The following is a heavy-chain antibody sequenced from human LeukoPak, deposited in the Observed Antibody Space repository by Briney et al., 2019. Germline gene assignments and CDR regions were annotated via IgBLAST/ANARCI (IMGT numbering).Heavy chain of an antibody. CDR2: INSDGSTT. V-gene: IGHV3-74*01. J-gene: IGHJ5*02. CDR1: GFAFSSYW. Sequence: GGSLRLSCAASGFAFSSYWMHWVRQGPGKGLVWVSRINSDGSTTAYADSVKGRFTISRDNAKNTLYLQMNSLRVEDTAVYYCAREPGIAARLSPPWLGSWFDPWGQGTLVTVSS. D-gene: IGHD6-6*01. CDR3: AREPGIAARLSPPWLGSWFDP.